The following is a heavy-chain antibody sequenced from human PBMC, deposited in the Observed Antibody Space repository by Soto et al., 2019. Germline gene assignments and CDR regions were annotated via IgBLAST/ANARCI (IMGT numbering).Heavy chain of an antibody. CDR3: AGVPSDDVLPGYPPRHFDY. V-gene: IGHV1-46*01. CDR2: INPSGGST. D-gene: IGHD3-9*01. CDR1: GYTFTSYY. Sequence: ASVKVSCKASGYTFTSYYMHWVRQAPGQGLEWMGIINPSGGSTSYAQKFQGRVTMTRDTSTSTVYMELSSLRSEDTAVYYCAGVPSDDVLPGYPPRHFDYWGQGTLVTVSS. J-gene: IGHJ4*02.